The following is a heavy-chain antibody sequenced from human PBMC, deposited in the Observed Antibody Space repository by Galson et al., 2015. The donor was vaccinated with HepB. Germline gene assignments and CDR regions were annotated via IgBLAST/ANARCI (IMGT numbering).Heavy chain of an antibody. V-gene: IGHV3-30*18. Sequence: SLRLSCAASGFTFSSYGMHWVRQAPGKGLEWVAVISYDGSNKYYADSVKGRFTISRDNSKNTLYLQMNSLRAEDTAVYYCAKEGYSYGTYYSDYWGQGTLVTVSS. J-gene: IGHJ4*02. D-gene: IGHD5-18*01. CDR3: AKEGYSYGTYYSDY. CDR2: ISYDGSNK. CDR1: GFTFSSYG.